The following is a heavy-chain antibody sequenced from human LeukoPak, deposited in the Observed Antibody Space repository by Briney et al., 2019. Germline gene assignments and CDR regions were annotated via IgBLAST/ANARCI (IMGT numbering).Heavy chain of an antibody. Sequence: PGGSLRLSCAASGITFSNYGMSWVRQAPGKGLEWVSAISGAGGSTYCADSVKGRFTISRDNSKNTLYLQMNSLRADDTAVYYCAKGSPMATAYFDYWGQGTLVTVSS. CDR2: ISGAGGST. V-gene: IGHV3-23*01. CDR3: AKGSPMATAYFDY. D-gene: IGHD5-24*01. J-gene: IGHJ4*02. CDR1: GITFSNYG.